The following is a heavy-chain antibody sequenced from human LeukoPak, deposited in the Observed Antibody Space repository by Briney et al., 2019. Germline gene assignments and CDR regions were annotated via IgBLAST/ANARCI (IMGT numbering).Heavy chain of an antibody. V-gene: IGHV4-59*01. Sequence: SETLSLTCTVSGGPISSYYWSWIRQPPGKGLEWIGYIYYSGSTYYNPSLKSRVTISVDTSKNQFSLKLSSVTAADTAVYYCARGGPGYFRWFDPWGQGTLVTVSS. CDR2: IYYSGST. CDR3: ARGGPGYFRWFDP. D-gene: IGHD2-15*01. J-gene: IGHJ5*02. CDR1: GGPISSYY.